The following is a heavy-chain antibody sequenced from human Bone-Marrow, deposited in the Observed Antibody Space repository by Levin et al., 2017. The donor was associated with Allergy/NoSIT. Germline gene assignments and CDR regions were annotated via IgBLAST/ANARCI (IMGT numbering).Heavy chain of an antibody. CDR1: GYSFTNYA. D-gene: IGHD2-21*02. Sequence: SVKVSCKTSGYSFTNYAITWVRQAPGQGLEWIGGIIPIFGTSHYAQKFQGRVTITADESTSTAYMDLSSLRSEDTAVYYCARDVGGGGDFGRFQHWGQGTLVTVSS. V-gene: IGHV1-69*13. CDR2: IIPIFGTS. CDR3: ARDVGGGGDFGRFQH. J-gene: IGHJ1*01.